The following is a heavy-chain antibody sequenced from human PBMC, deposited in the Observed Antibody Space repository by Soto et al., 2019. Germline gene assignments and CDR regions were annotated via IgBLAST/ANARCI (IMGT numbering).Heavy chain of an antibody. CDR2: ISAYNGNT. Sequence: QVQLVQSGAEVKKPGASVKVSCKASGYTFTSYGISWVRQAPGQGLEWMGWISAYNGNTNYAQKLQGIVTMTTDTSTSTAYMELRSLRSDDTAVYYCARVSSYCSSTSCYYYYYYMDVWGKGTTVTVSS. CDR1: GYTFTSYG. V-gene: IGHV1-18*01. J-gene: IGHJ6*03. CDR3: ARVSSYCSSTSCYYYYYYMDV. D-gene: IGHD2-2*01.